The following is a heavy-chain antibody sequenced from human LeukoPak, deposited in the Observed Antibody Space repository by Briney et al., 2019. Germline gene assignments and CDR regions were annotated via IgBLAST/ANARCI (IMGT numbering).Heavy chain of an antibody. V-gene: IGHV3-33*06. D-gene: IGHD7-27*01. Sequence: PGGSLRLSCAASRFTFSNYGMHWVRQAPSKGLEWVAVIWYDGSNKYYADSVKGRFTISRDNSKNTLYLQMNSLRAEDTAVYYCAKGKGQNWDPFDYWGQGTLVTVSS. CDR3: AKGKGQNWDPFDY. CDR1: RFTFSNYG. CDR2: IWYDGSNK. J-gene: IGHJ4*02.